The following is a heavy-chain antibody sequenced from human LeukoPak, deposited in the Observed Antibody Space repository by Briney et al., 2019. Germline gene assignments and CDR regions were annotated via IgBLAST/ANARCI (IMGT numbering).Heavy chain of an antibody. CDR2: IYHTGST. J-gene: IGHJ4*02. Sequence: SETLSLTCTVSGYSISSGYYWGWIRQSPGKGLEWIGSIYHTGSTYYNPPLKSRLTISVDTSKNQFSLKLSSVTAADTAVYYCAKTRDDLLVGHIDYWGQGTLVTVSS. D-gene: IGHD3/OR15-3a*01. CDR3: AKTRDDLLVGHIDY. V-gene: IGHV4-38-2*02. CDR1: GYSISSGYY.